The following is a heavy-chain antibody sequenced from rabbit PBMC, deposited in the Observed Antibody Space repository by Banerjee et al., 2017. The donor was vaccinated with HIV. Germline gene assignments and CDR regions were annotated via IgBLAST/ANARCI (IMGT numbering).Heavy chain of an antibody. CDR2: IYAGDGST. J-gene: IGHJ4*01. D-gene: IGHD1-1*01. V-gene: IGHV1S45*01. CDR1: GFSFTSSYY. Sequence: QEQLVESGGGLVQPEGSLTLTCTASGFSFTSSYYMCWVRQAPGKGPEWIACIYAGDGSTDYASWAKGRFTISKTSSTTVTLEMTSLTAADTATYFCARAGGFENYFNLWGQGTLVTVS. CDR3: ARAGGFENYFNL.